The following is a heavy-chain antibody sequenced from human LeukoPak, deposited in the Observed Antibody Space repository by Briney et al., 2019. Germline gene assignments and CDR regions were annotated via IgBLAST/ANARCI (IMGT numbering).Heavy chain of an antibody. V-gene: IGHV3-21*01. Sequence: GGSLRLSCAASGFTFSSYNMNWVRQAPGKGLEWVSFVSTSSTYIYYADSVRGRFTVSRDNAKNSLYLQMNSLRAEDTAMYYCARVEWMGRMDYWGQGTVITVSS. D-gene: IGHD3-3*01. CDR3: ARVEWMGRMDY. CDR2: VSTSSTYI. CDR1: GFTFSSYN. J-gene: IGHJ4*02.